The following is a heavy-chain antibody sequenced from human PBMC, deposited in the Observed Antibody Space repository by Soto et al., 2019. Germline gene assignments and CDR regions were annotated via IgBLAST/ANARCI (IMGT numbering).Heavy chain of an antibody. J-gene: IGHJ4*02. Sequence: QITLKESGPPLVKPTQTLTLTCTFSGFSLSTSGVGVGWIRQPPGKALEWLAVIYWDDDKRSSSSLKSRLTTTKDTSKNQVVLTMTNMDPVDTATYYCAHHPYYGLGTYSFDYWGQGILVTVSS. CDR1: GFSLSTSGVG. CDR3: AHHPYYGLGTYSFDY. V-gene: IGHV2-5*02. CDR2: IYWDDDK. D-gene: IGHD3-10*01.